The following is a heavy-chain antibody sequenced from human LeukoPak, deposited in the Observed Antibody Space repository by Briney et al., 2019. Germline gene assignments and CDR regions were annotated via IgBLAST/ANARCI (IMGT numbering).Heavy chain of an antibody. CDR3: AKNYRDYYDSSGYLFDY. CDR2: ISYDGSNK. Sequence: GGSLRLSCAASGFTFSSYGMHWVRQAPGKGLEWVALISYDGSNKYYADSVKGRFTISRDNSKNTLYLQMNSLRAEDTAVYYCAKNYRDYYDSSGYLFDYWGQGTLVTVSS. D-gene: IGHD3-22*01. CDR1: GFTFSSYG. V-gene: IGHV3-30*18. J-gene: IGHJ4*02.